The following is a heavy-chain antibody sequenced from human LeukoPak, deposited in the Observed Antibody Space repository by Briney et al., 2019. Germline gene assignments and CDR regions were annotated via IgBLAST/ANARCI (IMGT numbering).Heavy chain of an antibody. D-gene: IGHD6-19*01. CDR3: AKVRPFTPPHSSGWYFAPGDAFDI. J-gene: IGHJ3*02. V-gene: IGHV3-23*01. CDR2: ISGSGGST. CDR1: GFTFSSYA. Sequence: PGGSLRLSCAASGFTFSSYAMSWVRQAPGKGLEWVSAISGSGGSTYYADSVKGRFTISRDNSKNTLYLQMNSLRAEDTAVYYCAKVRPFTPPHSSGWYFAPGDAFDIWGQGTMVTVSS.